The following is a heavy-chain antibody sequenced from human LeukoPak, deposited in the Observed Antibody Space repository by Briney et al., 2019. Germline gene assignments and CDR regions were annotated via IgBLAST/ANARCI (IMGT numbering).Heavy chain of an antibody. J-gene: IGHJ4*02. CDR1: GGSISSSSYY. CDR3: ARERGDVTIFGVVILAVDY. Sequence: SETLSLTCTVSGGSISSSSYYWGWIRQPPGKGLEWIGSIYYSGSTYYNPSLKSRVTISVDTSKNQFSLKLSSVTAADTAVYCCARERGDVTIFGVVILAVDYWGQGTLVTVSS. V-gene: IGHV4-39*07. D-gene: IGHD3-3*01. CDR2: IYYSGST.